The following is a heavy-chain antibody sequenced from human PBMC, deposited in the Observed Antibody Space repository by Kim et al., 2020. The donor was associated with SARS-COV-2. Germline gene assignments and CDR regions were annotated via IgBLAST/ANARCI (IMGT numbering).Heavy chain of an antibody. Sequence: GGSLRLSCAASGFTFSNYWMLWVRQAPGKGLVWVSYINPDGSRTTYADSVKGRFTISSDNAKNTVFLQMNSLTAEDTAVYYCASDVLRGQGTLVTVSS. CDR2: INPDGSRT. J-gene: IGHJ4*02. CDR1: GFTFSNYW. V-gene: IGHV3-74*01. CDR3: ASDVL. D-gene: IGHD2-15*01.